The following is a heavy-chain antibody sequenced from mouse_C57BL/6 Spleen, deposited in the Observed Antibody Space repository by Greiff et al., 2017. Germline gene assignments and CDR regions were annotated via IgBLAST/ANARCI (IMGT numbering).Heavy chain of an antibody. CDR2: IRNKANGYTT. D-gene: IGHD2-1*01. CDR1: GFTFTDYY. CDR3: ARWARYYGNYDYAMDY. J-gene: IGHJ4*01. V-gene: IGHV7-3*01. Sequence: DVKLVESGGGLVQPGGSLSLSCAASGFTFTDYYMSWVRQPPGKALEWLGFIRNKANGYTTEYSASVKGRFTISRDNSQSIRYLQMNALRAEDSATYYCARWARYYGNYDYAMDYWGQVPSVTVSS.